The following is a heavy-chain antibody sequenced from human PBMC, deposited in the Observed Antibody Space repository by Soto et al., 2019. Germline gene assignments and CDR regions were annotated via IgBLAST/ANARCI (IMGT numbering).Heavy chain of an antibody. D-gene: IGHD5-18*01. CDR2: ISTSGVIT. CDR3: AKAGAGSTYGYYFDS. Sequence: GGSLRLSCVVSGFTFSSYGMSWVRQAPGEGLEWVSGISTSGVITHYADSVKGRFFISRDNSKDTLYLQMNSLRVEDTAVYYCAKAGAGSTYGYYFDSWGQGALVTAPQ. V-gene: IGHV3-23*01. CDR1: GFTFSSYG. J-gene: IGHJ4*02.